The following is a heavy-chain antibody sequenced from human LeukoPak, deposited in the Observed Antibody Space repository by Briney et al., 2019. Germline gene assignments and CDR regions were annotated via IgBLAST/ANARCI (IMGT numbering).Heavy chain of an antibody. J-gene: IGHJ5*02. CDR2: ITGLFATA. V-gene: IGHV1-69*05. D-gene: IGHD3-3*01. Sequence: SVKVSCKASGGISSNFAIHWVRQAPAQGLEWMGQITGLFATAHYAQKLQGRVTITTDESTGAVYMELSSLRSEDTAVYYCARVGVIISHNWFDPWGQGTLVTVSS. CDR1: GGISSNFA. CDR3: ARVGVIISHNWFDP.